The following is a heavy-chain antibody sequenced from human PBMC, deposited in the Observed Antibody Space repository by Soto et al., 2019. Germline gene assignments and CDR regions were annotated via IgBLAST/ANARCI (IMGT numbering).Heavy chain of an antibody. Sequence: PSETLSLTCSVSGDSISGSNYYWGWIRQPPGKGLEWLGSIYYTGAIYYNPSLKSRLTISVDTSKNQFSLRLNSVTTADTAVYYCARGDYDFWNGYYFTYFAIDFWAQGAPVTVSS. CDR2: IYYTGAI. CDR3: ARGDYDFWNGYYFTYFAIDF. CDR1: GDSISGSNYY. D-gene: IGHD3-3*01. J-gene: IGHJ6*02. V-gene: IGHV4-39*01.